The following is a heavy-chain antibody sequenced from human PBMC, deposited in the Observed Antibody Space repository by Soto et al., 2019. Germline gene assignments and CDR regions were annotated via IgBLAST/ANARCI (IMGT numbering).Heavy chain of an antibody. Sequence: GGSLRLSCAASGFTFSSYGMYWVRQAPGKGLEWVAVIWYDGSNKYYADSVKGRFTISRDNSKNTLYLQMNSLRAEDTAVYYCARDGDCSSTSCYGGVDYWGQGTLVTVSS. V-gene: IGHV3-33*01. D-gene: IGHD2-2*01. CDR3: ARDGDCSSTSCYGGVDY. CDR2: IWYDGSNK. J-gene: IGHJ4*02. CDR1: GFTFSSYG.